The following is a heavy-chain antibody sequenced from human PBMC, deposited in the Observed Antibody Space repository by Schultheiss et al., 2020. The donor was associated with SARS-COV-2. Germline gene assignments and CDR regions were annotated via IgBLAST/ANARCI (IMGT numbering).Heavy chain of an antibody. V-gene: IGHV4-34*01. J-gene: IGHJ6*03. CDR1: GGSISSYY. D-gene: IGHD2-2*01. Sequence: SETLSLTCTVSGGSISSYYWSWIRQPAGKGLEWIGEINHSGSTNYNPSLKSRVTISVDTSKNQFSLKLSSVTAADTAVYYCARDGSRIVVVPAAPGYYYYYMDVWGKGTTVTVSS. CDR2: INHSGST. CDR3: ARDGSRIVVVPAAPGYYYYYMDV.